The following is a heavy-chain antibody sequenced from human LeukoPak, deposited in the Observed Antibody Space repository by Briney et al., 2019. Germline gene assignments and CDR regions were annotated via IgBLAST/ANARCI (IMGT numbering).Heavy chain of an antibody. Sequence: GGSLRLSCAASGFTFSSYSMNWVRQAPGEGLEWVSYISSSGSTIYYADSVKGRFTISRDNAKNSLYLQMNSLRAEDTAVYYCARGLGLPAANNWFDPWGQGTLVTVSS. V-gene: IGHV3-48*04. CDR1: GFTFSSYS. J-gene: IGHJ5*02. D-gene: IGHD2-2*01. CDR2: ISSSGSTI. CDR3: ARGLGLPAANNWFDP.